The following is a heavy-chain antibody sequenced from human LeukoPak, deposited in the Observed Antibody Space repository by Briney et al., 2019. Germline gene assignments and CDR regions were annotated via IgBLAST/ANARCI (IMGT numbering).Heavy chain of an antibody. CDR2: TSSDLNMK. CDR3: AREGYYGSGSPPSLYFDY. V-gene: IGHV3-30-3*01. Sequence: GGSLRLSCAASGFTFRNYVIHWVRQAPGEGLEWVAVTSSDLNMKLYADSVKGRFTISRDNSRSTLYLQMNSLRPEDTAIYYCAREGYYGSGSPPSLYFDYWGQGTLVTVSS. CDR1: GFTFRNYV. D-gene: IGHD3-10*01. J-gene: IGHJ4*02.